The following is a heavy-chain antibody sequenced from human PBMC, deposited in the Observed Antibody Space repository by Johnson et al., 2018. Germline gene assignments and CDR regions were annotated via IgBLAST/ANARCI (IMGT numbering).Heavy chain of an antibody. Sequence: QVQLVESGGGLVKPGGSLRLSCAASGFTFSDYYMSWVRQAPGKGLEGLSYVRSRGSSMYYAESVKGRFTLSRDNADNSRYLQMTRLRAEDTAVYYCARVGYYGSGTLNYFYYYYMDVWGNGTTVTVSS. CDR3: ARVGYYGSGTLNYFYYYYMDV. D-gene: IGHD3-10*01. V-gene: IGHV3-11*01. CDR2: VRSRGSSM. CDR1: GFTFSDYY. J-gene: IGHJ6*03.